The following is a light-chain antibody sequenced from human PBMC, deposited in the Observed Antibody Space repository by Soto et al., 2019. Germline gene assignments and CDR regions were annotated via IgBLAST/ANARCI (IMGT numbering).Light chain of an antibody. V-gene: IGLV1-40*01. CDR3: QSYDSSLSGYV. Sequence: QSVLTQPPSVSGAPGQRVTISCTGSNSNIGAGYDVHWYQRLPGTAPKLLIYGNSNRPSGVPDRFSGSKSGTSASLAITGLQAEDEADYYCQSYDSSLSGYVFGTGTKVTVL. J-gene: IGLJ1*01. CDR1: NSNIGAGYD. CDR2: GNS.